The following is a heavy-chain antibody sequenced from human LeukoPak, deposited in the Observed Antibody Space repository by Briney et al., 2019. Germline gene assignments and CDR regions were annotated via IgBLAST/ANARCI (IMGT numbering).Heavy chain of an antibody. D-gene: IGHD3-3*01. Sequence: GGSRRLSCAASGFTFSNYWMSWVRQTPGKVLEWVANIKEDGSDKYYVDSLKGRFTISRDNAKNSLYLQMNSLRAEDTAVYYCAKDRTRQAYWGQGTLVTVSS. CDR3: AKDRTRQAY. CDR1: GFTFSNYW. V-gene: IGHV3-7*03. J-gene: IGHJ4*02. CDR2: IKEDGSDK.